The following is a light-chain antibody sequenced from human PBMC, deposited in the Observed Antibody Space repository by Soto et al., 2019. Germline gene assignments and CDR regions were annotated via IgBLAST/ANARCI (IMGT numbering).Light chain of an antibody. J-gene: IGKJ1*01. V-gene: IGKV1-5*03. Sequence: DIQMTQSPSTLSASVGDRVTITCRASQSISSWLAWYQQKPGRAPKLLIYKASSLETGVPSRFSGSGSGTEFTLTISSLQTDDFATYYCQQYNNYSWTFGQGTKVDIK. CDR2: KAS. CDR1: QSISSW. CDR3: QQYNNYSWT.